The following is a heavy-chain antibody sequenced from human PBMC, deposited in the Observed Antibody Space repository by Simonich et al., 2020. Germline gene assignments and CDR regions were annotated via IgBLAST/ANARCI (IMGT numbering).Heavy chain of an antibody. CDR2: MNPNSGNT. D-gene: IGHD2-2*01. J-gene: IGHJ5*02. CDR1: GYTFTSYD. Sequence: QVQLVQSGAEVKKPGASVKVSCKASGYTFTSYDINWVRQATGQGHEWIGWMNPNSGNTGYEQKFQGRVTITRNTSISTAYMELSSLRSEDTAVYYCARARYCSSTSCYNWFDPWGQGTLVTVSS. CDR3: ARARYCSSTSCYNWFDP. V-gene: IGHV1-8*03.